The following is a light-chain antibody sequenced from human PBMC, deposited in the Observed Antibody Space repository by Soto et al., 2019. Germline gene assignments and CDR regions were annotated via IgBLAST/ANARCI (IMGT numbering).Light chain of an antibody. V-gene: IGKV1-5*01. CDR1: QTISGW. CDR3: QQFNSYPIT. J-gene: IGKJ5*01. Sequence: DIQMTQSPSTLSASVGDTVTITCRASQTISGWLAWYQQRPGKAPNLLIFDASTLESGVPSRFSGSGSGTEFTLTISGLQPDDFATYYCQQFNSYPITFGQGTRLEIK. CDR2: DAS.